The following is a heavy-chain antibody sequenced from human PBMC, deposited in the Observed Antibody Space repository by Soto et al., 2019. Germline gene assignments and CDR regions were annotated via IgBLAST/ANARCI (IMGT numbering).Heavy chain of an antibody. CDR2: SRDKPQGYST. CDR1: GFTLSDHY. Sequence: EVQLVESGGGLVQPGGSLRLSCAGSGFTLSDHYIDWVRQAPGKGLEWVGRSRDKPQGYSTAYAASVKGRFTTSRDESKNSAYLQMNSLKTADTAVYYCVRATYFSVSSGYTRCLDYWGQGTLVTVSS. CDR3: VRATYFSVSSGYTRCLDY. V-gene: IGHV3-72*01. J-gene: IGHJ4*02. D-gene: IGHD3-22*01.